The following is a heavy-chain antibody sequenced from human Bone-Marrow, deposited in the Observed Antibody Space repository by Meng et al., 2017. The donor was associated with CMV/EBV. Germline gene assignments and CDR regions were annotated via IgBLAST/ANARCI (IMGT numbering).Heavy chain of an antibody. D-gene: IGHD2-2*01. V-gene: IGHV3-23*01. CDR2: ISGSGGST. CDR1: GFTFSSYA. Sequence: GEALNISWASSGFTFSSYAMSWVRQAPGKGLEWVSAISGSGGSTYYADSVKCRFTISRDNSNNTLNLQMNSLRAEDTAVYYCARDKEWGTIVVVPADPQDYYYYGMDVWGQGTTVTVSS. CDR3: ARDKEWGTIVVVPADPQDYYYYGMDV. J-gene: IGHJ6*02.